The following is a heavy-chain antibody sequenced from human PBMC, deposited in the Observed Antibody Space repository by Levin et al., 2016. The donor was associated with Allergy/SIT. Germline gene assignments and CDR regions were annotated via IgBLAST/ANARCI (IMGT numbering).Heavy chain of an antibody. CDR3: AKPPRAAGNWYFDL. Sequence: GESLKISCAASGFTFSSYAMSWVRQAPGKGLEWVSAINGRGGETHYADSVKGRFTISRDNSKNMLHLQMNNLRDEDTAVYYCAKPPRAAGNWYFDLWGRGTLVTVSS. CDR1: GFTFSSYA. V-gene: IGHV3-23*01. D-gene: IGHD6-13*01. J-gene: IGHJ2*01. CDR2: INGRGGET.